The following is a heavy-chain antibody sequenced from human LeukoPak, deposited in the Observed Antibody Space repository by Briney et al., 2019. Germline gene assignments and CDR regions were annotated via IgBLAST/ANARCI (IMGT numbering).Heavy chain of an antibody. CDR2: IKQDGSEK. V-gene: IGHV3-7*01. Sequence: GGSLRLSCAASGFTFSSYWMSWVRQAPGKGLEWVANIKQDGSEKYYVDSVKGRFTISRDNAKNSLYLQMNSLRAGDTAVYYCARATLVDTADYWGQGTLVTVSS. CDR1: GFTFSSYW. D-gene: IGHD5-18*01. J-gene: IGHJ4*02. CDR3: ARATLVDTADY.